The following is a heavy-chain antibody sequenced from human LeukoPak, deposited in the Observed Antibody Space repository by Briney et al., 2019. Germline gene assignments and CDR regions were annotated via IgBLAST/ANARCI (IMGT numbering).Heavy chain of an antibody. D-gene: IGHD4-23*01. CDR1: GYTLTSHD. J-gene: IGHJ5*02. Sequence: ASVKVSCKASGYTLTSHDINWVRQTTGQGLEWMGWMNPNSGNTGYAQKFQGRVTLTRSTSISTAYMELRSLTSEDTAVYYCARDYGGNSGWFDPWGQGTLVTVSS. CDR3: ARDYGGNSGWFDP. CDR2: MNPNSGNT. V-gene: IGHV1-8*01.